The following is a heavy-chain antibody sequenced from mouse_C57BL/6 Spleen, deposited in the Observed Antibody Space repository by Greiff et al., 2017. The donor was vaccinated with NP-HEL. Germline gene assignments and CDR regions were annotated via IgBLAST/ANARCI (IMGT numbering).Heavy chain of an antibody. CDR2: ISYDGSN. V-gene: IGHV3-6*01. CDR1: GYSITSGYY. J-gene: IGHJ3*01. CDR3: ARDGDYSNSPWFAY. D-gene: IGHD2-5*01. Sequence: EVQLQESGPGLVKPSQSLSLTCSVTGYSITSGYYWNWIRQFPGNKLEWMGYISYDGSNNYNPSLKNRISITRDTSKNQFFLKLNSVTTEDTATYYCARDGDYSNSPWFAYWGQGTLVTVSA.